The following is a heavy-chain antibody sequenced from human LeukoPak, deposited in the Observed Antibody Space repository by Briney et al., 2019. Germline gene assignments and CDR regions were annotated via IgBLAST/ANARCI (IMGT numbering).Heavy chain of an antibody. Sequence: SETLSLTCTVSGGSISSYYWSWIRQPPGKGLEWIGYIYYSGSTNYNPSLKSRVTISVDTSKNQFSLKLSSVTAADTAVYYCVRHPTIENEFDYWGQGTLVTISS. D-gene: IGHD5-12*01. CDR2: IYYSGST. CDR1: GGSISSYY. CDR3: VRHPTIENEFDY. V-gene: IGHV4-59*08. J-gene: IGHJ4*02.